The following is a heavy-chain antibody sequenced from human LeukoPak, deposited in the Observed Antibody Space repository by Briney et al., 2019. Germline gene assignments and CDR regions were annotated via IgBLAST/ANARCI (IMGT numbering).Heavy chain of an antibody. CDR3: ARRGYYDSRGYVSYYYYMDV. CDR1: GFSFSGYF. D-gene: IGHD3-22*01. CDR2: ISSDGNSK. V-gene: IGHV3-11*04. J-gene: IGHJ6*03. Sequence: GGSLRLSCAASGFSFSGYFMTWVRQAPGKGLEWIAFISSDGNSKYYADSVRGRFTISRDNAKNSLYLQMNSLRAEDTAVYYCARRGYYDSRGYVSYYYYMDVWGKGTTVTVSS.